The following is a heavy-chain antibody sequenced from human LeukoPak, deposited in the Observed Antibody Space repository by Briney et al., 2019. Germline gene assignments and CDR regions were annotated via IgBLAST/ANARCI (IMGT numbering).Heavy chain of an antibody. CDR3: ARGYSRYGSGSYYTPSRYYFDY. CDR1: GGSFSGYY. Sequence: SETLSLTCAVYGGSFSGYYWSWIRQPPGKGLEWIGEINHSGSTNYNPSLKSRVAISVDTSKNQFSLKLSSVTAADTAVYYCARGYSRYGSGSYYTPSRYYFDYWGQGTLVTVSS. D-gene: IGHD3-10*01. CDR2: INHSGST. J-gene: IGHJ4*02. V-gene: IGHV4-34*01.